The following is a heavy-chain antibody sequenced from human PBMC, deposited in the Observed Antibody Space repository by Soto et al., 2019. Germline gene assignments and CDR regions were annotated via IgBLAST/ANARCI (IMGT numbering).Heavy chain of an antibody. V-gene: IGHV4-39*01. Sequence: SETLSLTCTVSGGSISSSSYYWGWIRQPPGKGLEWIGSIYYSGSTYYNPSLKSRVTISVDTSKNQFSLKLSSVTAADTAVYYCARRGHYDILTGYYTIDYWGQGTLVTVSS. CDR2: IYYSGST. J-gene: IGHJ4*02. CDR3: ARRGHYDILTGYYTIDY. CDR1: GGSISSSSYY. D-gene: IGHD3-9*01.